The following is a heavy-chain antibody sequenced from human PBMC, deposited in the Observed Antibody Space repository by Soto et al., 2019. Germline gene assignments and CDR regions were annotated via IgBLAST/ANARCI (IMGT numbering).Heavy chain of an antibody. D-gene: IGHD5-12*01. CDR1: GGSISSSSYY. J-gene: IGHJ4*02. V-gene: IGHV4-39*01. CDR2: IYYSGST. CDR3: ARHVFRGATTSQQFDY. Sequence: QLQLQESGPGLVKPSETLSLTCTVSGGSISSSSYYWGWIRQPPGKGLEWIGSIYYSGSTYYNPSLKSRVTISVDTSKNQFSLKLSSVTAADTAVYYCARHVFRGATTSQQFDYWGQGTLVTVSS.